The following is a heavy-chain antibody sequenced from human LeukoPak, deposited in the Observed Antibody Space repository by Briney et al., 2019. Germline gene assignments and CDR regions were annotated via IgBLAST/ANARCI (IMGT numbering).Heavy chain of an antibody. CDR1: GFTFSTYA. V-gene: IGHV3-30*04. CDR3: ARDNTYYYGSGSYSHRYYFDY. D-gene: IGHD3-10*01. J-gene: IGHJ4*02. Sequence: GGSLRLSCAASGFTFSTYAMNWVRQAPGKGLEWVAVISYDGRQNYYADSVKGRFTISRDNSKNTLYLQMNSLRAEDTAIYYCARDNTYYYGSGSYSHRYYFDYWGQGTLVTVSS. CDR2: ISYDGRQN.